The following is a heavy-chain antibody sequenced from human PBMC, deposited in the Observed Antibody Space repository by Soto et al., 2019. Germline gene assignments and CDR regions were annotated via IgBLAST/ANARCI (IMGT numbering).Heavy chain of an antibody. CDR3: ARDPEYSSSPPDYYYYGMDV. V-gene: IGHV1-18*01. Sequence: GASVKVSCEASGYTFTSYGISWVRQAPGQGLEWMGWISAYNGNTNYAQKLQGRVTMTTDTSTSTAYMELRSLRSDDTAVYYCARDPEYSSSPPDYYYYGMDVWGQGTTVTVSS. J-gene: IGHJ6*02. CDR2: ISAYNGNT. D-gene: IGHD6-6*01. CDR1: GYTFTSYG.